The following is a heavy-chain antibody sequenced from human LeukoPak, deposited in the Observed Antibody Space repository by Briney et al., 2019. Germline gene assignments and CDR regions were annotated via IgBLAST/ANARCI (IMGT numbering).Heavy chain of an antibody. CDR2: INPSSGGT. J-gene: IGHJ6*03. Sequence: GASVKVSCKASGYTFTGHYIHWVRQAPGQGLEWMGSINPSSGGTEYSQKFQGRVIMTRDTSISTAYLELTRLKSDATAVYYCARGNEGRGSCLNSDYYYFMEVWGKGTALTVSS. D-gene: IGHD2-15*01. CDR3: ARGNEGRGSCLNSDYYYFMEV. V-gene: IGHV1-2*02. CDR1: GYTFTGHY.